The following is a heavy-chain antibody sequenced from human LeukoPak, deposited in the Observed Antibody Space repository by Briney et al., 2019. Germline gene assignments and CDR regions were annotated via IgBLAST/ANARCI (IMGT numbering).Heavy chain of an antibody. V-gene: IGHV4-59*10. CDR1: GGSSSSYY. Sequence: SETLSLTCVVYGGSSSSYYWSWIRQPAGKGLEWIGRIYTSGSTNYNPSLKSRVTISVDTSKNQFSLKLSSVTAADTAVYYCARSIFGVVMGDYWGQGTLVTVSS. CDR3: ARSIFGVVMGDY. J-gene: IGHJ4*02. D-gene: IGHD3-3*01. CDR2: IYTSGST.